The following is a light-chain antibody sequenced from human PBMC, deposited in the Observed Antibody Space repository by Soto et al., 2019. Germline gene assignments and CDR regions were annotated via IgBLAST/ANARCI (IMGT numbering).Light chain of an antibody. Sequence: DIQMTQSPSTLSASVGDRVTITCRASQSISTWLAWYQQKPGQAPKVLIYKASSLESGVPSRFSGSGSGTEFTLTISSLQPDDFATYYCQQYNSYSLTFGGGTKVEIK. CDR1: QSISTW. CDR3: QQYNSYSLT. J-gene: IGKJ4*01. V-gene: IGKV1-5*03. CDR2: KAS.